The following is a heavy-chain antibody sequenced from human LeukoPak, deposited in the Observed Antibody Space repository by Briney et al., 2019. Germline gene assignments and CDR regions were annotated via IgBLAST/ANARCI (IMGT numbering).Heavy chain of an antibody. Sequence: GGSLRLSCAASGFTFSSYGMHWVRQAPGKGLEWVAVISYDGSNKYYADSVKGRFTISRDNSKNTLYLQMNSLRAEDTAVYYCAKEEGYDILTGYQGYWGQGTLVTVSS. CDR2: ISYDGSNK. V-gene: IGHV3-30*18. J-gene: IGHJ4*02. D-gene: IGHD3-9*01. CDR1: GFTFSSYG. CDR3: AKEEGYDILTGYQGY.